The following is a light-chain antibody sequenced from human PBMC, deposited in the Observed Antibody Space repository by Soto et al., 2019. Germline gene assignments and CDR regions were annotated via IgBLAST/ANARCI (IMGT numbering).Light chain of an antibody. CDR3: QQRSRWPWT. V-gene: IGKV3-15*01. CDR1: QSVFSS. CDR2: GAA. J-gene: IGKJ1*01. Sequence: EIVMTQSPATLSVSPGERATLSCRASQSVFSSLAWYQQKPGQAPRLLIYGAATRATGIPARFSGSGSGTEFTLTISSLEPEDFAVYYCQQRSRWPWTFGQGTKVDIK.